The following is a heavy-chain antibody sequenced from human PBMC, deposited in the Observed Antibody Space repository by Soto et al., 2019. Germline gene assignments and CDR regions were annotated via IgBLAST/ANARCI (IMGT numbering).Heavy chain of an antibody. CDR2: IYHSGST. CDR1: GYSISSGSY. V-gene: IGHV4-38-2*01. Sequence: SETLSLTCAVSGYSISSGSYWGWIRQPPGKGLEWIGSIYHSGSTNYNPSLKSRVTISVDKSKNQFSLKLSSVTAADTAVYYCARARALYSSGWSDDYYYYYGMDVWGQGTTVTVSS. CDR3: ARARALYSSGWSDDYYYYYGMDV. J-gene: IGHJ6*02. D-gene: IGHD6-19*01.